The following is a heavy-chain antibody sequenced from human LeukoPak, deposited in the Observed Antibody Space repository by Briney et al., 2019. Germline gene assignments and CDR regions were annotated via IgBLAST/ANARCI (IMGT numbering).Heavy chain of an antibody. CDR3: ARERGTLAVAGDAVDI. D-gene: IGHD6-19*01. V-gene: IGHV1-2*02. CDR1: GYTFTGYY. CDR2: INPNSGGT. J-gene: IGHJ3*02. Sequence: ASVKVSCKASGYTFTGYYMHWVRQAPGEGLEWMGWINPNSGGTKYAQKFQGRVTMTRDTSINTAYMEVRRLTSDDTAVYHCARERGTLAVAGDAVDIWGQGTMVTVSS.